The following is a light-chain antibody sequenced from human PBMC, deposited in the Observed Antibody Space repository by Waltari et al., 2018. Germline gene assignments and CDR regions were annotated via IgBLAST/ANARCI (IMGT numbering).Light chain of an antibody. V-gene: IGLV3-1*01. CDR2: QDT. CDR1: QLGDTY. J-gene: IGLJ2*01. CDR3: QAWDTRTAV. Sequence: SFDLTQPPSVSLSPGQTASLPCPGEQLGDTYASWYQQRPGQAPVLVIYQDTKRPSGIPERFSGSNSGNTATLTISGTQAMDEADYYCQAWDTRTAVFGGGTKLTVL.